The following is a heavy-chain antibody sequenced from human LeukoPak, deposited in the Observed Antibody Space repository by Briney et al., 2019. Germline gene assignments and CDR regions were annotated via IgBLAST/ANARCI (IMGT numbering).Heavy chain of an antibody. J-gene: IGHJ4*02. D-gene: IGHD2-2*01. Sequence: GGSLRLSCAASGFTFSSYSMNWVRQAPGKGLEWVSSISSSSSYIYYADSVKGRFTISRDNAKNSLYLQMNSLRAEDTAVYYCARALGRYCSSTICPIDYWGQGTLVTVSS. CDR2: ISSSSSYI. CDR3: ARALGRYCSSTICPIDY. V-gene: IGHV3-21*01. CDR1: GFTFSSYS.